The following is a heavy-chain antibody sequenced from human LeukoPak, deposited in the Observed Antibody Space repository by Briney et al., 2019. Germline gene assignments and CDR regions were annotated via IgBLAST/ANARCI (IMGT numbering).Heavy chain of an antibody. CDR3: AKRGDSSGWYYFDY. J-gene: IGHJ4*02. CDR2: ISGSGGST. CDR1: GFTFSSYA. D-gene: IGHD6-19*01. Sequence: PGGSLRLSCAASGFTFSSYAMIWVRQAPGKGLEWVSGISGSGGSTYYADSVEGRFTISRDNSKNTLYLQMNSLRADDTAVYYCAKRGDSSGWYYFDYWGQGTLVTVSS. V-gene: IGHV3-23*01.